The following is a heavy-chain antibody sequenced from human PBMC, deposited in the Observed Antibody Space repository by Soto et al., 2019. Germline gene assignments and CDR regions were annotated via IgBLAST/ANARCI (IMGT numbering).Heavy chain of an antibody. J-gene: IGHJ6*02. CDR1: GFTSNNFA. V-gene: IGHV3-23*01. Sequence: PGGSLRLSCSSSGFTSNNFAMMWVRQAPGKGLEWVSTISGSGVSTYYADSVKGPFTISRDNSRNTLYLSMNSLRADDTAIYFCARGVHGYGRVFPYYGMDVWGQGTTVTVFS. D-gene: IGHD2-15*01. CDR2: ISGSGVST. CDR3: ARGVHGYGRVFPYYGMDV.